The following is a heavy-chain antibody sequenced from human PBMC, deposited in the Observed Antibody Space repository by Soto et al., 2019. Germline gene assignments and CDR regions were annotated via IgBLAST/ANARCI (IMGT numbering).Heavy chain of an antibody. CDR2: VYHDGKP. V-gene: IGHV4-59*08. Sequence: QVQLQESGPGLVKLSETLSLTCTVSGDFISSHYWSWIRQPPGKGLEWIGYVYHDGKPDSSPSLKSRVTISLDTSKNQIPLRLTSLTAADAAVYYCARPKGIAPAVCYFDLWGRGTLVTVSS. CDR3: ARPKGIAPAVCYFDL. CDR1: GDFISSHY. D-gene: IGHD2-15*01. J-gene: IGHJ2*01.